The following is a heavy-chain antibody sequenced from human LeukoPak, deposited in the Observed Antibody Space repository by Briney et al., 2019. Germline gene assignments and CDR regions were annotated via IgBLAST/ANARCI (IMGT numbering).Heavy chain of an antibody. CDR1: VGSIGRSSYY. V-gene: IGHV4-39*07. Sequence: SETLSLTCTVSVGSIGRSSYYWGWIRQPPGKGLEWIGNIYYNGNTDYNPSLKSRVTISVDTSKNQFSLKLSSVTAADTAVYYCARGAGIAVARRAFDIWGQGTMVTVSS. D-gene: IGHD6-19*01. J-gene: IGHJ3*02. CDR3: ARGAGIAVARRAFDI. CDR2: IYYNGNT.